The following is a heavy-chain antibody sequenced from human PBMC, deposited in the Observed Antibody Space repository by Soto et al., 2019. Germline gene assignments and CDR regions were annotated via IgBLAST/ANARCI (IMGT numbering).Heavy chain of an antibody. J-gene: IGHJ4*02. D-gene: IGHD7-27*01. CDR3: ARVTGDPIFDY. Sequence: PSETLSLTCAVYGGSFSGYYWSWIRQHPGKGLEWIGYIYYSGSTYYNPSLKSRVTISVDTSKNQFSLKLSSVTAADTAVYYCARVTGDPIFDYWGQGTLVTVSS. V-gene: IGHV4-31*11. CDR2: IYYSGST. CDR1: GGSFSGYY.